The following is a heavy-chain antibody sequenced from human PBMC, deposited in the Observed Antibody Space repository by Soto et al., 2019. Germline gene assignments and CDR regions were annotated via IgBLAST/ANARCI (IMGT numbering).Heavy chain of an antibody. D-gene: IGHD3-22*01. V-gene: IGHV3-30*19. CDR2: IWYDGTNK. CDR1: GFSFSTSG. CDR3: ARDDYYDSSGYYGAFDI. J-gene: IGHJ3*02. Sequence: GGSLRLSCAASGFSFSTSGMHWVRQAPGKGLEWVAVIWYDGTNKYYADSVKGRFTISRDNSKNTLYLQMNSLRAEDTAVYYCARDDYYDSSGYYGAFDIWGQGTMVTVSS.